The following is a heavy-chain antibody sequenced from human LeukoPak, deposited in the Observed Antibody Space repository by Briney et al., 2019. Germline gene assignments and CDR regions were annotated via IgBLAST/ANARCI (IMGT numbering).Heavy chain of an antibody. CDR1: GFTFSSYG. Sequence: PGGSLRLSCAASGFTFSSYGMHWVRQAPGKGLEWVAFIRYDGSNKYYADSVKGRFTISRDNSKNTLYLQMNSLRAEDTAVYYCARAPGEWELFRVYYYMDVWGKGTTVTVSS. CDR2: IRYDGSNK. D-gene: IGHD3-10*01. CDR3: ARAPGEWELFRVYYYMDV. V-gene: IGHV3-30*02. J-gene: IGHJ6*03.